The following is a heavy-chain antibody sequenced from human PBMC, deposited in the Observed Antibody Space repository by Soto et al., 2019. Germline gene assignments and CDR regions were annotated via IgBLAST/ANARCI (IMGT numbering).Heavy chain of an antibody. CDR3: AKVGGVTTALYWYFDL. CDR1: GFTFDDYA. D-gene: IGHD2-15*01. Sequence: EVQLVESGGGLVQPGRSLRLSCAASGFTFDDYAMHWVRQPPGKGLEWVSGINWSSGSIGYADSVKGRFTISRDNAKNSLYLQMNSLRAEGTALYYCAKVGGVTTALYWYFDLWGRGTLVTVS. J-gene: IGHJ2*01. CDR2: INWSSGSI. V-gene: IGHV3-9*01.